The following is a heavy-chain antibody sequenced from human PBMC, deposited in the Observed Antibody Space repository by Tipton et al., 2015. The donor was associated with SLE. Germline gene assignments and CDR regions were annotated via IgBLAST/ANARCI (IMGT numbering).Heavy chain of an antibody. D-gene: IGHD2-2*01. CDR2: IYYSGST. CDR3: AKERGRYQLLDAFDI. Sequence: TLSLTCTVSGGSLSSYYWTWNRQPPGKGLEWIGYIYYSGSTNYNPSLKSRVTISVDTSKNQFSLKLNSVTAADTAMYYCAKERGRYQLLDAFDIWGQGTMVTVSS. J-gene: IGHJ3*02. V-gene: IGHV4-59*01. CDR1: GGSLSSYY.